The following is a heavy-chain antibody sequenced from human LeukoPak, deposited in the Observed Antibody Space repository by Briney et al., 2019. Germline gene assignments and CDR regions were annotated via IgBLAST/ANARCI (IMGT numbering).Heavy chain of an antibody. CDR1: GYSISSGYY. J-gene: IGHJ5*02. Sequence: SETLSLTCTVSGYSISSGYYWGWIRQPPGKGLEWIGSIYHSGSTYYNPSLKSRVTISVDTSKNQFSLKLSSVTAADTAVYYCARSPYGDYRNWFDPWGQGTLVTVSS. V-gene: IGHV4-38-2*02. CDR3: ARSPYGDYRNWFDP. D-gene: IGHD4-17*01. CDR2: IYHSGST.